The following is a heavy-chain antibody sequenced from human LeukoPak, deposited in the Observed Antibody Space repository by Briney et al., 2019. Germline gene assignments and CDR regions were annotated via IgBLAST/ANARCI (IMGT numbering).Heavy chain of an antibody. CDR3: ARDIYRIAAAGPNLFDY. D-gene: IGHD6-13*01. J-gene: IGHJ4*02. Sequence: ASVNVSCKASGYTFTSYYMHWVRQAPGQGLEWMGIINPSGGSTSYAQKFQGRVTMTRGTSTSTVYMELSSLRSEDTAVHYCARDIYRIAAAGPNLFDYWGQGTLVTVSS. V-gene: IGHV1-46*01. CDR1: GYTFTSYY. CDR2: INPSGGST.